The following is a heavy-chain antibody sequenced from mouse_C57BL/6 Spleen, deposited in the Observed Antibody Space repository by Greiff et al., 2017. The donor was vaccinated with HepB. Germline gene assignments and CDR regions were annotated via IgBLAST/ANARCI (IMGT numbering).Heavy chain of an antibody. V-gene: IGHV1-12*01. CDR2: IYPGNGDT. Sequence: QVQLKESGAELVRPGASVKMSCKASGYTFTSYNMHWVKQTPRQGLEWIGAIYPGNGDTSYNQKFKGKATLTVDKSSSTAYMQLSSLTSEDSAVYFCATTMVTTGGYFDYWGQGTTLTVSS. CDR3: ATTMVTTGGYFDY. J-gene: IGHJ2*01. CDR1: GYTFTSYN. D-gene: IGHD2-2*01.